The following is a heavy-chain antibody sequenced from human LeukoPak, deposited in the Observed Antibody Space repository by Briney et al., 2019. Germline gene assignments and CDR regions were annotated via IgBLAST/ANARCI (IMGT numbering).Heavy chain of an antibody. J-gene: IGHJ6*03. D-gene: IGHD3-3*01. CDR3: ARDRFLAYYYYMDV. Sequence: SQTLSLTCTVSGGSISSGSYYWSWIRHPAGKGLEWIGRIYTSGSTNYNPSLKSRVTISVDTSKNQFSLKLSSVTAADTAVYYCARDRFLAYYYYMDVWGKGTTVTVSS. V-gene: IGHV4-61*02. CDR1: GGSISSGSYY. CDR2: IYTSGST.